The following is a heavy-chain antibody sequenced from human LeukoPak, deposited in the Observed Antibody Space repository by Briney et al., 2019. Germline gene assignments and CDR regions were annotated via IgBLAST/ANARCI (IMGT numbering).Heavy chain of an antibody. V-gene: IGHV3-23*01. CDR2: VSGNGATT. CDR1: GFTFSSYA. J-gene: IGHJ4*02. D-gene: IGHD4-11*01. Sequence: GGSLRVSCAASGFTFSSYAMSWVRLAPGKGLEWVSTVSGNGATTYYADSVKGRFTISRDNSKNTLDLQMSSLRAEDAAIYFCARVPHPTYYFDYWGQGTLVTVAS. CDR3: ARVPHPTYYFDY.